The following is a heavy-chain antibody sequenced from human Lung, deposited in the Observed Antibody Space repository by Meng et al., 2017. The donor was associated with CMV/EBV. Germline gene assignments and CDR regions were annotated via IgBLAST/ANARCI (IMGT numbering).Heavy chain of an antibody. CDR3: AHRPLHPNVFDF. J-gene: IGHJ3*01. CDR1: GFSLSTNGVG. Sequence: SGXXLVXPTQTLTLTCTFSGFSLSTNGVGVGWIRQPPGKALEWLALIYWNDDKRYSPSLRTRLTITKDTSKNQVVLRMTNLDPVDTATYFCAHRPLHPNVFDFWXQGTMVTVSS. CDR2: IYWNDDK. V-gene: IGHV2-5*01.